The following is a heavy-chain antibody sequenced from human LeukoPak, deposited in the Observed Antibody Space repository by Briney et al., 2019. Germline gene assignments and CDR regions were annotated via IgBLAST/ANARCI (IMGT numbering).Heavy chain of an antibody. Sequence: SETLSLTCTVSGGSISSSSYYWGWIRQPPGKGLEWIGSIYYSGSTYYNPSLKSRVTISVDTSKNQFSLKLSSVTAADTAVYYCARVEGATGTFSYFSVPANFDYWGQGTLVTVSS. CDR1: GGSISSSSYY. CDR3: ARVEGATGTFSYFSVPANFDY. CDR2: IYYSGST. V-gene: IGHV4-39*07. D-gene: IGHD1-26*01. J-gene: IGHJ4*02.